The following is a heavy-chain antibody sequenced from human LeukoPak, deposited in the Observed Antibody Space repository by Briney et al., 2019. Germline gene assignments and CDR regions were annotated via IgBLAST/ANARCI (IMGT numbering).Heavy chain of an antibody. Sequence: PSETLSLTCAVYGGSFSGYYWSWIRQPPGKGLEWIGEINHSGSTNYNPSLKSRVTISVDTSKNQFSLKLSSVTAADTAVYYCASFRFLEWSYYYYGMDVWGQGTTVTVSS. CDR3: ASFRFLEWSYYYYGMDV. D-gene: IGHD3-3*01. J-gene: IGHJ6*01. V-gene: IGHV4-34*01. CDR2: INHSGST. CDR1: GGSFSGYY.